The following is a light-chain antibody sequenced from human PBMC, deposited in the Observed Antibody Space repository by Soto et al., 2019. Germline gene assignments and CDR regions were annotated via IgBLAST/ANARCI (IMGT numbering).Light chain of an antibody. CDR2: AAS. CDR3: QQYGSSGT. J-gene: IGKJ1*01. V-gene: IGKV3-20*01. CDR1: QSVSSSN. Sequence: DIVLTQSPGTLSLSPWERATLSCMASQSVSSSNLAWYQQKPAQAPRLLIYAASRRAPGIPERFSGSGSGTDFTLTISRLEPEDFAVYYCQQYGSSGTFGQGTKVDIK.